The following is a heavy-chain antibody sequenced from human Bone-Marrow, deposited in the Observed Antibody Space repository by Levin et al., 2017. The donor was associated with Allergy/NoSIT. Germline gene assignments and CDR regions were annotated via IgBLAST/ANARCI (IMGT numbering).Heavy chain of an antibody. V-gene: IGHV3-30*18. CDR1: GFTFSSYG. Sequence: PGGSLRLSCAASGFTFSSYGMHWVRQAPGKGLEGVAVISYDGSNKYYADSVKGRFTISRDNSKNTLYLQMNSLRAEDTAVYYCAKDKSSSWYFYFDLWGRGTLVTVSS. CDR2: ISYDGSNK. J-gene: IGHJ2*01. D-gene: IGHD6-13*01. CDR3: AKDKSSSWYFYFDL.